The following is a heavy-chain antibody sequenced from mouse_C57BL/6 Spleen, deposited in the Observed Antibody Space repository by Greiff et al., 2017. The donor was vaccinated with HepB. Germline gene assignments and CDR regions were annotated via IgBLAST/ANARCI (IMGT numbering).Heavy chain of an antibody. D-gene: IGHD1-1*01. V-gene: IGHV5-17*01. CDR2: ISSGSSTI. Sequence: EVKLVESGGGLVKPGGSLKLSCAASGFTFSDYGMHWVRQAPEKGLEWVAYISSGSSTIYYADTVKGRFTISRDNAKNTLFLQMTSLRSEDTAMYYCARRYYGSSYWYFDGWGTGTTVTVSS. CDR3: ARRYYGSSYWYFDG. CDR1: GFTFSDYG. J-gene: IGHJ1*03.